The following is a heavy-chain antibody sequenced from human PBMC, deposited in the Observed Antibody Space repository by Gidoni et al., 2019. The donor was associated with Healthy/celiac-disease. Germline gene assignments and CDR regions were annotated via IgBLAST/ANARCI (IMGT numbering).Heavy chain of an antibody. CDR3: AKDPEASGWYWGRGVDY. CDR2: ISGSGGST. J-gene: IGHJ4*02. V-gene: IGHV3-23*01. Sequence: EVQLLESGGGLVQPGGSLRLSCAASGFTFSSYAMSWVRQAPGKGLEWVSAISGSGGSTYYADSVKGRFTISRDNSKNTLYLQMNSLRAEDTAVYYCAKDPEASGWYWGRGVDYWGQGTLVTVSS. D-gene: IGHD6-19*01. CDR1: GFTFSSYA.